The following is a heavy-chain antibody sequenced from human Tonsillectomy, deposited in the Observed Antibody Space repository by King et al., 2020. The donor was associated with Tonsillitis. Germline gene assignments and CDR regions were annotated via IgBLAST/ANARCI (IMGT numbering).Heavy chain of an antibody. CDR1: GFIVSSTY. V-gene: IGHV3-53*01. D-gene: IGHD1-14*01. CDR2: IYSGGRT. J-gene: IGHJ4*01. Sequence: QLVQSGGGLIQPGGSLRLSCAASGFIVSSTYMTWVRQAHGKGLEWLSVIYSGGRTYYADSLKGRFTISRDDSMNTLYLQMNSLRAEDTAVYYCARFPGEGQWGHGTLVTVS. CDR3: ARFPGEGQ.